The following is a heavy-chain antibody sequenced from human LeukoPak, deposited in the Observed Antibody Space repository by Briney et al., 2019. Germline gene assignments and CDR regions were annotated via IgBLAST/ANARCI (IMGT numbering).Heavy chain of an antibody. CDR2: IHHSGST. CDR3: ARGTDYYDSSGWLDP. CDR1: GDSISSGHY. V-gene: IGHV4-38-2*02. D-gene: IGHD3-22*01. J-gene: IGHJ5*02. Sequence: SETLSLTCTVSGDSISSGHYWDWIRQPPGRGLEWIGSIHHSGSTWYNPSLKSRVTISLDMSQTQISLRVTSVTAADTAVYYCARGTDYYDSSGWLDPWGQGTLVTVSS.